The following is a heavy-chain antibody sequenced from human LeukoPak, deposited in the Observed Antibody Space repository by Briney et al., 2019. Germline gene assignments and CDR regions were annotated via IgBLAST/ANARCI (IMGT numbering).Heavy chain of an antibody. D-gene: IGHD2-15*01. CDR2: IYYSGST. CDR3: ARGGVAAKFWFDP. J-gene: IGHJ5*02. Sequence: TSETLSLTCTVSGGSISSYYWSWIRQPPGKGLEWIGYIYYSGSTNYNPSLKSRVTISVDTSKNQFSLKLSSVTAADTAVYYCARGGVAAKFWFDPLGQGTLVTVSS. V-gene: IGHV4-59*01. CDR1: GGSISSYY.